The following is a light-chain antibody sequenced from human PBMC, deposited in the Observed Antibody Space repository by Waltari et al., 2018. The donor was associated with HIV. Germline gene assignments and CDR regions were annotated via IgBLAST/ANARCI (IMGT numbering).Light chain of an antibody. Sequence: QSALTQPRSVSGSPGQPVTISCPGTSSDVGGYNYVSWYQQHPGKAPKLMIYDVSKRPSGVPDRFSGSKSGNTASLTISGLQAEDEADYYCCSYAGSYTLFGGGTKLTVL. CDR3: CSYAGSYTL. V-gene: IGLV2-11*01. J-gene: IGLJ2*01. CDR2: DVS. CDR1: SSDVGGYNY.